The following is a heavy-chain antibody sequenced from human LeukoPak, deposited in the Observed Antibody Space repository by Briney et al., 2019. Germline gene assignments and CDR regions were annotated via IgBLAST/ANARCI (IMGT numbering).Heavy chain of an antibody. D-gene: IGHD2-2*01. CDR3: ARLIVVVPAAMRDGMDV. CDR1: GVSISSGGYY. V-gene: IGHV4-31*01. J-gene: IGHJ6*04. Sequence: SETLSLTCTVSGVSISSGGYYWRWIRQHPGKGLEWIGYIYYSGSTYYNPSLKSLVTISVDTSKNQFSLKLSSVTAADTAVYYCARLIVVVPAAMRDGMDVWGKGTTVTVSS. CDR2: IYYSGST.